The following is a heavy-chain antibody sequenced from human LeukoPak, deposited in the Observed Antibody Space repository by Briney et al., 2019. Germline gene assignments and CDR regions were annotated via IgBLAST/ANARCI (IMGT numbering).Heavy chain of an antibody. J-gene: IGHJ4*02. CDR1: GFTFSSYS. V-gene: IGHV3-21*01. D-gene: IGHD1-26*01. CDR2: ISSSSSYI. CDR3: ARWEGSYYYY. Sequence: PGGSLRLSCAASGFTFSSYSMNWVRQTPGKGLEWVSSISSSSSYIYYADSVKGRFTISRDNAKNSLYLQMNSLRAEDTAVYYCARWEGSYYYYWGQGTLVTVSS.